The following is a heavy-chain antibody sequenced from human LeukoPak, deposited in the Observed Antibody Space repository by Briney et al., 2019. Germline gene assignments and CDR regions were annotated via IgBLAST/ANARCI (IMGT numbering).Heavy chain of an antibody. Sequence: SETLSLTCTVSGGSISSYYWSWIRQPPGKGLEWIGYIYYSGSTNYNPSLKSRVTISVDTSKNQFSLKLSSVTAADTAVYYCARGMVRGVTRAHYYYGMDVWGQGTTVTVSS. J-gene: IGHJ6*02. V-gene: IGHV4-59*12. CDR3: ARGMVRGVTRAHYYYGMDV. D-gene: IGHD3-10*01. CDR1: GGSISSYY. CDR2: IYYSGST.